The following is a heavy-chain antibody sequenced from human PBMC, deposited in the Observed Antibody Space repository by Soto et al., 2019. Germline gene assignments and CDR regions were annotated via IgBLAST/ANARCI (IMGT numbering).Heavy chain of an antibody. J-gene: IGHJ4*02. V-gene: IGHV1-69*13. CDR2: IIPIFGTA. CDR1: GGTLSSYA. CDR3: ARGIGYYDILTGYYEFLLDY. D-gene: IGHD3-9*01. Sequence: GASVKVSCKASGGTLSSYAISWVRQAPGQGLEWMGGIIPIFGTANYAQKFQGRVTITADESTSTAYMELSSLRSEDTAVYYCARGIGYYDILTGYYEFLLDYWGQGTLVTVSS.